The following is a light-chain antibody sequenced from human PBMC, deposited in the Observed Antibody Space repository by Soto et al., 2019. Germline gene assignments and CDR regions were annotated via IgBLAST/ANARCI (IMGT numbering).Light chain of an antibody. CDR3: QQDYNLLT. CDR2: GAS. J-gene: IGKJ4*01. CDR1: QSVSSSY. Sequence: PGERVTLSCRASQSVSSSYLTWYQQKPGQAPRLLIYGASTRATSIPARFSGSGSGTDFTHTISSLQPEDFAVYYCQQDYNLLTFGGGTKVEIK. V-gene: IGKV3D-7*01.